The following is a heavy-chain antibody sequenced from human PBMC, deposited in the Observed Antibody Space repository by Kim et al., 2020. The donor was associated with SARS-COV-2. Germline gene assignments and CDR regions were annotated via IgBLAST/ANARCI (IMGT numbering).Heavy chain of an antibody. CDR3: ARHWGNPPDY. V-gene: IGHV5-51*01. Sequence: DTSYSPSFHGQVTISADKSISTAYLQWSSLKASDTVMYYCARHWGNPPDYWGQGTLVTVSS. CDR2: DT. D-gene: IGHD3-16*01. J-gene: IGHJ4*02.